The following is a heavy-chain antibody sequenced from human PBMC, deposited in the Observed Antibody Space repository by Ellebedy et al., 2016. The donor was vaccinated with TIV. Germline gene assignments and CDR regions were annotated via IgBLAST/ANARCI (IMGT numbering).Heavy chain of an antibody. D-gene: IGHD3-10*01. V-gene: IGHV3-11*01. Sequence: GESLKISCAASGFTFSGYYMTWVRQAPGKGLEWLSDISTSGTTMYYADSVEGRFIISRDNSKKTLYLQMNSLRAEDTAVYYCAKDSGKYGWNSEYWGQGTQVTVSS. CDR3: AKDSGKYGWNSEY. J-gene: IGHJ4*02. CDR1: GFTFSGYY. CDR2: ISTSGTTM.